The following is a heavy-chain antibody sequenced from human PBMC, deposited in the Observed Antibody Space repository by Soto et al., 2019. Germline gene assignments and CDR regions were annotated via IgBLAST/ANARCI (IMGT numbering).Heavy chain of an antibody. Sequence: SETLSLTCAGYGGSFSGYYWSWIRQPPGKGLEWIGEIDHSGSTNYNPSLKSRVTISVDTSKNQFSLKLSSVTAADTAVYYCARLHYGDYGGGAFDIWGQGTMVTVSS. J-gene: IGHJ3*02. D-gene: IGHD4-17*01. CDR3: ARLHYGDYGGGAFDI. CDR2: IDHSGST. V-gene: IGHV4-34*01. CDR1: GGSFSGYY.